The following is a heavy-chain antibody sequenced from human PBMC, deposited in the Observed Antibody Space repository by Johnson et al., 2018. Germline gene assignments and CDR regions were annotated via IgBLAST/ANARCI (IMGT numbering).Heavy chain of an antibody. Sequence: VQLVESGGGVVQPGRSXRLSCAASGFTFSSYGMHWVRQAPGKGLEWVAVISYDGSNKYYADSVKGRFTISRDNSKNTLYLQMNSLRAEDTAVYYCAKVVSYYYYMDVWGKGTTVTVSS. CDR1: GFTFSSYG. J-gene: IGHJ6*03. V-gene: IGHV3-30*18. CDR3: AKVVSYYYYMDV. CDR2: ISYDGSNK.